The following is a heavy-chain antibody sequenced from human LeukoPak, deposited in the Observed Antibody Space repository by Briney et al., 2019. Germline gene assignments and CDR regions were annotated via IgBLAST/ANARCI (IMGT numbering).Heavy chain of an antibody. CDR2: IHSSGGS. CDR3: ARLGSYHDF. Sequence: PSETLSLTCTVSGASISNYYWSWIRQTPEKGLEWMGHIHSSGGSSYYPSLKSRLTLSIDTSRNQLSLKLPSVTAAGTAVYFCARLGSYHDFWGQGALVTVSS. D-gene: IGHD1-26*01. CDR1: GASISNYY. V-gene: IGHV4-4*09. J-gene: IGHJ4*02.